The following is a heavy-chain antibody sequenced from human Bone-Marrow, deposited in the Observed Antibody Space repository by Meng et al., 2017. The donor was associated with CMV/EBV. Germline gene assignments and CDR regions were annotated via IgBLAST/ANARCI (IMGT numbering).Heavy chain of an antibody. J-gene: IGHJ6*02. CDR3: ARDIASGYDYYYYGMDV. CDR2: ISGSGGAT. Sequence: GESLKISCAASGFTFSSYAMTWVRQAPGKGLEWVSTISGSGGATYYADSVKGRFTISRDNAKNSLYLQMNSLRAEDTAVYYCARDIASGYDYYYYGMDVWGQGTTVTVSS. CDR1: GFTFSSYA. D-gene: IGHD5-12*01. V-gene: IGHV3-23*01.